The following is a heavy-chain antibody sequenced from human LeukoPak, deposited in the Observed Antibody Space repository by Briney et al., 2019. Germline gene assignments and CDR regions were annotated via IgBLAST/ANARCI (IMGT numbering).Heavy chain of an antibody. CDR3: ARAGSRGRHFDY. CDR1: GGSFSGYY. V-gene: IGHV4-34*01. Sequence: SETLSLTCAVYGGSFSGYYWSWIRQPPGKGLEWIGEINHSGSTNYNPSLKSRVTISVDTSKNQFSLKLSSVTAADTAVYYWARAGSRGRHFDYWGQGTLVTVSS. CDR2: INHSGST. D-gene: IGHD3-10*01. J-gene: IGHJ4*02.